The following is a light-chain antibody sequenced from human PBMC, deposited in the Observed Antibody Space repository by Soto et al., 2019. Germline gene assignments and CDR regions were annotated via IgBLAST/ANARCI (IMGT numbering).Light chain of an antibody. CDR1: QGISSY. CDR2: AAS. Sequence: AIRMTQSPSSFSASTGDRVTITCRASQGISSYLAWYQQKPGKAPKVLIYAASTLQSGVPSRFSGSGSGTDFTLTISCLQSEDFATYYCHQYYSYPYTFGQGTKLEIK. J-gene: IGKJ2*01. V-gene: IGKV1-8*01. CDR3: HQYYSYPYT.